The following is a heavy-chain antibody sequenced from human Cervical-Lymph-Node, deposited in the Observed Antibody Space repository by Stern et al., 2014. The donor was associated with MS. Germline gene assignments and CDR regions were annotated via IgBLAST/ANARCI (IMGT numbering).Heavy chain of an antibody. V-gene: IGHV1-69*01. CDR2: IIPIFGTA. CDR3: ATGTALTTVTVSFDY. Sequence: QVQLVESGAEVKKPGSSVKLSCKASGGTFSSYAISWVRQAPGQGLEWMGGIIPIFGTANYAQKFQGRVTITADESTSTAYMELSSLRSEDTAVYYCATGTALTTVTVSFDYWGQGTLVTVSS. J-gene: IGHJ4*02. D-gene: IGHD4-17*01. CDR1: GGTFSSYA.